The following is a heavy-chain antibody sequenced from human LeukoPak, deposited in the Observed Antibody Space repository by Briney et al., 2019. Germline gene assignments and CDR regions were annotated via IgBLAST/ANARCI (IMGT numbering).Heavy chain of an antibody. V-gene: IGHV1-18*01. Sequence: ASVKVSCKASGYTFTSYGISWVRQAPGQGLEWMGWISAHNGNTNYAQKLQGRVTMTTDTSTSTAYMELRSLRSDDTAVYYCARDLVVVVPAATYFDYWGQGTLVTVSS. D-gene: IGHD2-2*01. CDR3: ARDLVVVVPAATYFDY. CDR1: GYTFTSYG. J-gene: IGHJ4*02. CDR2: ISAHNGNT.